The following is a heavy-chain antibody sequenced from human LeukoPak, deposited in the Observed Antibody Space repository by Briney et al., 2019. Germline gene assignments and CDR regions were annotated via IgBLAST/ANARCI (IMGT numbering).Heavy chain of an antibody. J-gene: IGHJ6*03. D-gene: IGHD3-22*01. CDR1: GFTVSSNY. CDR2: IYSGGST. V-gene: IGHV3-53*01. CDR3: ARVRSSGYYYYYYMDV. Sequence: GGSLRLSCAASGFTVSSNYMSWVRQAPGKGLEWVSVIYSGGSTYYADSVKGRFTISRDNSKNTLYLQMNSLRAEDTAVYYCARVRSSGYYYYYYMDVWGKGTTVTVSS.